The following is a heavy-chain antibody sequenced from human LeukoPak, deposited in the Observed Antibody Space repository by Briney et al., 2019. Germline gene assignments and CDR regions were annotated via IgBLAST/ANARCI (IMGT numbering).Heavy chain of an antibody. J-gene: IGHJ6*03. D-gene: IGHD2-8*01. CDR1: GYSFTGYY. CDR2: INPDGGVT. V-gene: IGHV1-2*02. CDR3: ARGPNHYYYMDF. Sequence: GASMKVSCKASGYSFTGYYIHWVRQAPGQGLEWMGWINPDGGVTKSAQNFQGRVTMTRDKSINTVYMGLSGLTSDDTALYYCARGPNHYYYMDFWGTGTTVSVSS.